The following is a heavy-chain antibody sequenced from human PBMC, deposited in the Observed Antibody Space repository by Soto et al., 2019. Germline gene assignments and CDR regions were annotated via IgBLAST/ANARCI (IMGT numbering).Heavy chain of an antibody. J-gene: IGHJ3*02. CDR3: AKVKTYYYDSSGPGNAFDI. Sequence: VGSLRLSCAASGFTFSSFAMSWVRQAPGKGLEWVSSISASGGSTYYADSVKGRFTISRDNSKNTLYLQMNSLRAEDSAVYYCAKVKTYYYDSSGPGNAFDIWGQGTMVTVSS. CDR1: GFTFSSFA. CDR2: ISASGGST. D-gene: IGHD3-22*01. V-gene: IGHV3-23*01.